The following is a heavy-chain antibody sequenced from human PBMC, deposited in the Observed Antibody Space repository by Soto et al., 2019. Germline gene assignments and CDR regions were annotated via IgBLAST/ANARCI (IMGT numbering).Heavy chain of an antibody. CDR3: ARHDLTGMDN. CDR1: GYTFTNHW. V-gene: IGHV5-51*01. CDR2: IYPVDSDT. D-gene: IGHD3-9*01. Sequence: PGESLKISCKGSGYTFTNHWIAWVRQMPGKRLEWMGIIYPVDSDTRYSPSFQGQVTISADKSFSTAYLQWSSLTASATAIYFAARHDLTGMDNWGQGTTVTVSS. J-gene: IGHJ6*02.